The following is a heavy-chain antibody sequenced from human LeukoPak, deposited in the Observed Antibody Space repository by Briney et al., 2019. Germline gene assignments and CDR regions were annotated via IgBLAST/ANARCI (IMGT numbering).Heavy chain of an antibody. J-gene: IGHJ3*02. CDR2: INPSGGST. CDR1: GYTFTIYY. CDR3: AREGVNKAFDI. V-gene: IGHV1-46*01. Sequence: ASVKVSCKASGYTFTIYYMHWVRQAPGQGLEWMGIINPSGGSTSYAQKFQGRVTMTRDMSTSTVYMELSSLRSEDTAVYYCAREGVNKAFDIWGQGTMVTVSS. D-gene: IGHD3-10*01.